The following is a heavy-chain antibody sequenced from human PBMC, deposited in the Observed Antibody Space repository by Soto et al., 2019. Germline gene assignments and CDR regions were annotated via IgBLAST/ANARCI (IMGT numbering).Heavy chain of an antibody. J-gene: IGHJ3*01. CDR2: VHYSGAT. V-gene: IGHV4-59*01. Sequence: PSETLSLTCTVSGGSINGYYWNWIRQTPGKGLEWIGYVHYSGATKFRSSLKSRLDISVDTSENHFSLKLTSVTAADTAGYYCGRLLLAARYEGSGYESFVVSGPGTMLTVS. CDR1: GGSINGYY. D-gene: IGHD3-22*01. CDR3: GRLLLAARYEGSGYESFVV.